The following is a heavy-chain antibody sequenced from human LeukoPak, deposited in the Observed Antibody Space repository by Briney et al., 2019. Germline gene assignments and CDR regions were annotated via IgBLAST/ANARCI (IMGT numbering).Heavy chain of an antibody. Sequence: SETLSLTCTVSGGSLSSYYWSWIRQPPGKGLEWIGYIYYSGSTNYNPSPKSRVTISVDTSQNQFSLKLSSVTAADTAVYYCARGSCSSTSCYARPYYFDYWGQGTLVTVSS. V-gene: IGHV4-59*01. J-gene: IGHJ4*02. D-gene: IGHD2-2*01. CDR3: ARGSCSSTSCYARPYYFDY. CDR1: GGSLSSYY. CDR2: IYYSGST.